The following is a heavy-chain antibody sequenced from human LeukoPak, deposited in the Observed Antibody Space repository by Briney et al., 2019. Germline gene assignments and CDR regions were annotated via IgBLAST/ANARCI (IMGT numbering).Heavy chain of an antibody. D-gene: IGHD3-22*01. V-gene: IGHV3-23*01. Sequence: TGGSLRLSCAASGFTFSSYAMSWVRQAPGKGLEWLSAISGSGGSTYYADSVKGRFTISRDNSKNTLYLQMNSLRAEDAAVYYCAKDRKPAYDSSGYYPSDAFDIWGQGTMVTVSS. CDR2: ISGSGGST. CDR3: AKDRKPAYDSSGYYPSDAFDI. CDR1: GFTFSSYA. J-gene: IGHJ3*02.